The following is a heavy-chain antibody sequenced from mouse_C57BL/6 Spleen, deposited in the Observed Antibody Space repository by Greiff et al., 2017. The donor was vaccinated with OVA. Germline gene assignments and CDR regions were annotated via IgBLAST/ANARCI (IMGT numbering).Heavy chain of an antibody. CDR2: IYPGSGST. CDR1: GYTFTSYW. V-gene: IGHV1-55*01. CDR3: ARRRLGTNYFDD. Sequence: QVQLQQPGAELVKPGASVKMSCKASGYTFTSYWITWVKQRPGQGLEWIGDIYPGSGSTNYNEKFKSKATLTVDTSSSTAYMQLSSLTSEDSAVYYCARRRLGTNYFDDWGQGTTLTVSS. D-gene: IGHD4-1*01. J-gene: IGHJ2*01.